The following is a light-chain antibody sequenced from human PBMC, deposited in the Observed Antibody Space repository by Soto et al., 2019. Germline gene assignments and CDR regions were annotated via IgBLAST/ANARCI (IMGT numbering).Light chain of an antibody. J-gene: IGLJ3*02. CDR2: KDT. CDR3: QSADSSGSYRV. V-gene: IGLV3-25*01. Sequence: SYELTQPPSVSVSPGQTARITCSGDALPKQYSYWYQQKPGQAPVLVIYKDTESPPGIPARFSGSSSGTKVTLTISGVQAEDEADYYCQSADSSGSYRVFGGGTKVTVL. CDR1: ALPKQY.